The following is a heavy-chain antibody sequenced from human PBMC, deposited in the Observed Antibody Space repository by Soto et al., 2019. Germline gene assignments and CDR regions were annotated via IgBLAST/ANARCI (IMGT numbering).Heavy chain of an antibody. CDR2: IYSSGST. Sequence: QVQLQESGPGLVKPSQTLSLTCTVSGGSITSGGSYWSWIPQHPGKVLRWIGDIYSSGSTYNNPSLKSRVTISVDTSKNQFSLKLSSVTAADTAVYYCARGAIPGFGVAGFDYWGQGTLVTVSS. CDR1: GGSITSGGSY. V-gene: IGHV4-31*03. CDR3: ARGAIPGFGVAGFDY. D-gene: IGHD3-10*01. J-gene: IGHJ4*02.